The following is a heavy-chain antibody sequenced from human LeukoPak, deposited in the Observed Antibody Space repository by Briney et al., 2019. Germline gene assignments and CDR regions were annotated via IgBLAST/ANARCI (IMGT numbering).Heavy chain of an antibody. CDR2: ISSSSTI. Sequence: GGSLRLSCAASGFTFSSYSMNWVRQAPGKGLEWVSYISSSSTIYYADSVKGRFTISRDNAKNSLYLQMNSLRAEDTAVYYCARSARIYYYDHDAFDIWGQGTMVTVSS. D-gene: IGHD3-22*01. J-gene: IGHJ3*02. CDR1: GFTFSSYS. CDR3: ARSARIYYYDHDAFDI. V-gene: IGHV3-48*04.